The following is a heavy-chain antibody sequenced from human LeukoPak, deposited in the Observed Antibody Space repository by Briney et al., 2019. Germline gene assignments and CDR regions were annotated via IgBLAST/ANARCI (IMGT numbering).Heavy chain of an antibody. CDR3: ARGGIWFGESGTPFDY. CDR2: IKQDGSEK. Sequence: GGSLRLSCEASGFTFSSYWMSWVRQAPGKGLEWVANIKQDGSEKYYVDSVKGRFTISRDNAKNSLHLQMNSLRAEETAVYYCARGGIWFGESGTPFDYWGQGTLVTVSS. J-gene: IGHJ4*02. V-gene: IGHV3-7*01. CDR1: GFTFSSYW. D-gene: IGHD3-10*01.